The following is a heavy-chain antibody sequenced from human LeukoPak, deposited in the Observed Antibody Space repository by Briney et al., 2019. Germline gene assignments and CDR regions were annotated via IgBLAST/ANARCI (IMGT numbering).Heavy chain of an antibody. D-gene: IGHD3-10*01. J-gene: IGHJ4*02. CDR2: ISGSGGST. CDR3: AEGTYGSGSYPYFDY. CDR1: GFTFSSYA. V-gene: IGHV3-23*01. Sequence: GGSLRLSCAASGFTFSSYAMSWVRQAPGKGLEWVSAISGSGGSTYYADSVKGRFTISRDNSKNTLYLQMNSLRAEDTAVYYCAEGTYGSGSYPYFDYWGQGTLVTVSS.